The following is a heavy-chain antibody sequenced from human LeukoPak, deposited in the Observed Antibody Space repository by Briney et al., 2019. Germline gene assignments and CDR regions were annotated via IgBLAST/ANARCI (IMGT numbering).Heavy chain of an antibody. CDR3: ARIPTNAVPAAHNGFDI. J-gene: IGHJ3*02. CDR1: GGSISSSSYY. CDR2: IYYSGST. V-gene: IGHV4-39*01. Sequence: SETLSLTCTVSGGSISSSSYYWGWIRQPPGKGLEWIGSIYYSGSTYYNPSLKSRVTISVDTSKNQFSLKLSSVTAADTALYFCARIPTNAVPAAHNGFDIWGQGTMVTVSS. D-gene: IGHD2-2*01.